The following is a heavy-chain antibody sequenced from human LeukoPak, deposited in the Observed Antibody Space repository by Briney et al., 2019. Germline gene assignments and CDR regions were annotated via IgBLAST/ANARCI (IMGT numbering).Heavy chain of an antibody. Sequence: SVKVSCKASGGTFSSYAISWVRQAPGQGLEWMGGIIPIFGTANYAQKFQGRVTITADESTSTAYMELSSLRSEDTAVYYCARGPAVVVNDAFDIWGQGTMVTVSS. CDR2: IIPIFGTA. V-gene: IGHV1-69*13. J-gene: IGHJ3*02. D-gene: IGHD3-22*01. CDR1: GGTFSSYA. CDR3: ARGPAVVVNDAFDI.